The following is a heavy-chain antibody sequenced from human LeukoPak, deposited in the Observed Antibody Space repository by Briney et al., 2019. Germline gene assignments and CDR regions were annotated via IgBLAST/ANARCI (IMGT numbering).Heavy chain of an antibody. V-gene: IGHV3-21*01. J-gene: IGHJ3*02. Sequence: KSGGSLRLPCGASGFTFSRYSMNWVRQAPGKGLEWVSSISSSGSYIYYADSVKGRFTISRDNAKNSLYLQMNSLRAEDTAVYYCASRNQYCGGDCFWAFDIWGRGTMVTVSS. CDR1: GFTFSRYS. D-gene: IGHD2-21*02. CDR2: ISSSGSYI. CDR3: ASRNQYCGGDCFWAFDI.